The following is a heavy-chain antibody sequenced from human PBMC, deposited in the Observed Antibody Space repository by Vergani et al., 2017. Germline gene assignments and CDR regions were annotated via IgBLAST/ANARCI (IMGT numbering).Heavy chain of an antibody. V-gene: IGHV4-34*01. CDR2: INHSGST. CDR1: GGSFSGYY. Sequence: QVQLQQWGAGLLKPSETLSLTCAVYGGSFSGYYWSWIRQPPGKGLEWIGEINHSGSTNYNPSLKSRVTISVDTSKNQFSLKLSSVTAADTAVYYCARGDSSTSSQGYYGMDVWGQGTTVTVSS. CDR3: ARGDSSTSSQGYYGMDV. D-gene: IGHD2-2*01. J-gene: IGHJ6*02.